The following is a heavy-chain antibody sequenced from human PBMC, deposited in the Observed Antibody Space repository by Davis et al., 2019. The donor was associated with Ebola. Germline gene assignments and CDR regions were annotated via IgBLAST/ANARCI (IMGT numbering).Heavy chain of an antibody. CDR1: GDSIRSGDFS. Sequence: MPSETLSLTCAVSGDSIRSGDFSWSWIRQPPGKGLEWIGYIYYTGSAYYNPSLKSRVTISVARSKNLFSLNLTSVTAADTAVYFCERGGYDTSGYYVSDWGQGILVTVSS. V-gene: IGHV4-30-2*01. CDR3: ERGGYDTSGYYVSD. CDR2: IYYTGSA. D-gene: IGHD3-22*01. J-gene: IGHJ4*02.